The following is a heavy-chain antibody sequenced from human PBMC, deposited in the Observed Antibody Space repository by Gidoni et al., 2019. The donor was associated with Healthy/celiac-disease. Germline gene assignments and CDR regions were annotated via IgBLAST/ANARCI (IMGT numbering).Heavy chain of an antibody. Sequence: EVQLLESGGGLVQPGGSLRLSCAASGFTFSSYAMSWVRQAPGKGLEWVSAISGSGGSTYYADSVKGRCTISRDNSKNTLYLQMNSLRAEDTAVYYCAKTPYSSSWYLYFDYWGQGTLVTVSS. V-gene: IGHV3-23*01. J-gene: IGHJ4*02. CDR2: ISGSGGST. CDR1: GFTFSSYA. CDR3: AKTPYSSSWYLYFDY. D-gene: IGHD6-13*01.